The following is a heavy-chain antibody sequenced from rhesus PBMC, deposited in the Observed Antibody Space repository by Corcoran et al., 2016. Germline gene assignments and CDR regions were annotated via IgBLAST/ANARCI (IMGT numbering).Heavy chain of an antibody. V-gene: IGHV4-106*01. Sequence: QVQLQESGPGLVKPSETLSLTCAVSGGSISDDYYWSWIRQPPGKGLEWIGYIYVSGGGTNYNPSLKNRCTISIDTSKNQLFLKLSSVTAADTAVYYCARGEYSNYFDYWGQGVLVTVSS. J-gene: IGHJ4*01. CDR3: ARGEYSNYFDY. D-gene: IGHD4-23*01. CDR1: GGSISDDYY. CDR2: IYVSGGGT.